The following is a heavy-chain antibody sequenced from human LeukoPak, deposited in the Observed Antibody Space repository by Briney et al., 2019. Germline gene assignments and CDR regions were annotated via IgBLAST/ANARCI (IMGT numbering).Heavy chain of an antibody. J-gene: IGHJ4*02. D-gene: IGHD4-23*01. CDR3: ASPRPGSYGGLDY. Sequence: SETLSLTCTVSGDSITSGSHWWTWIRQPAGKRLEWIGRINTSGTTNYNPSLKSRVTISVDTSKNQFSLKLSSVTAADTAVYYCASPRPGSYGGLDYWGQGTLVTVSS. V-gene: IGHV4-61*02. CDR1: GDSITSGSHW. CDR2: INTSGTT.